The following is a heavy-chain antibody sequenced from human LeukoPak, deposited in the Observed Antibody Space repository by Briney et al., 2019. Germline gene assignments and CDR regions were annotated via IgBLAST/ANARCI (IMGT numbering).Heavy chain of an antibody. CDR2: ICPADSDI. D-gene: IGHD2-21*02. V-gene: IGHV5-51*01. Sequence: GESLKISCKGSGYIFSTYCIVWVRQMPGKGLEWMGIICPADSDITYSPSFQGQVTISTDKSTSTAYLQWSSLKASDAAMYYCARRAYCGGDCTSAYYDYFAMDVWGQGTTVTVSS. CDR1: GYIFSTYC. J-gene: IGHJ6*02. CDR3: ARRAYCGGDCTSAYYDYFAMDV.